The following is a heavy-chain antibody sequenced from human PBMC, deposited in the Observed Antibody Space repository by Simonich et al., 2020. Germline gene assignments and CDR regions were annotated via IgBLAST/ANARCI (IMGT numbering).Heavy chain of an antibody. CDR2: ISSSGRPI. CDR1: GFTFSSYE. D-gene: IGHD6-6*01. CDR3: ARDFRLQLVEIGTYYYYGMDV. V-gene: IGHV3-48*03. J-gene: IGHJ6*02. Sequence: EVQLVESGGGLVQPGGSLRLSCAASGFTFSSYEMNWVRQAQGKGLEWVPYISSSGRPIYYANSVKGRFPISRDNAKNSRYLQMNSLRAEDTAVYYCARDFRLQLVEIGTYYYYGMDVWGQGTTVTVSS.